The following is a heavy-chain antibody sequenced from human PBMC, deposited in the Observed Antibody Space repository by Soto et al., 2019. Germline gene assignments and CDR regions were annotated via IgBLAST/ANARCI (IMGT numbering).Heavy chain of an antibody. Sequence: ASVKVSFKASGYTFTSYAMHWVRQAPGQRLEWMGWINAGNGNTKYSQKFQGRVTITRDTSASTAYMELSSLRSEDTAVYYCARDNSYDYVWGSYRYGWFDPWGQGTLVTVSS. J-gene: IGHJ5*02. V-gene: IGHV1-3*01. D-gene: IGHD3-16*02. CDR2: INAGNGNT. CDR1: GYTFTSYA. CDR3: ARDNSYDYVWGSYRYGWFDP.